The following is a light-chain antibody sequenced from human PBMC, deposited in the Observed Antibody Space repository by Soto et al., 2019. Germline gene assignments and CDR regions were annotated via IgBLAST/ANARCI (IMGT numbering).Light chain of an antibody. CDR2: GAS. Sequence: EIVLRQSPGTLPLSPGERATLSCRAGQSVGNNYLAWYQQKPGQAPRLLIYGASNRATGIPDRFSGSGSGTDFTLTISRLEPEDFAVYYCQQYGSSPRTFGQGTKVDIK. CDR1: QSVGNNY. V-gene: IGKV3-20*01. CDR3: QQYGSSPRT. J-gene: IGKJ1*01.